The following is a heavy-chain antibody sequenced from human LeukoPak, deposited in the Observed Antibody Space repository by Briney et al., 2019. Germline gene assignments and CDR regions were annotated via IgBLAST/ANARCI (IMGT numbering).Heavy chain of an antibody. V-gene: IGHV3-23*01. CDR3: AKGFGYGDYGPFDY. D-gene: IGHD4-17*01. CDR2: ISGSGGST. J-gene: IGHJ4*02. CDR1: GFTFSSYA. Sequence: GGSLRLSCAASGFTFSSYAMSWVRQAPGKGLEWISAISGSGGSTYYADSVKGRFTISRDNSKNTLYLQMNSLRAEDTAVYYCAKGFGYGDYGPFDYWGQGTLVTVSS.